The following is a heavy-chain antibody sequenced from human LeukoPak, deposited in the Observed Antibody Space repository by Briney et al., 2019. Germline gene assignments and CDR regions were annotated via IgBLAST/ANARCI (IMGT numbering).Heavy chain of an antibody. Sequence: ASVRVSCKASGYTFTTYDINWVRQATGQGLEWMAWMNPNSGNTGYAQQFQGRVTMTRNTSISTAYMELSSLRSEDTAVYYCARVAGNCGGDCYRLVYWGQGTLVTVSS. CDR1: GYTFTTYD. D-gene: IGHD2-21*01. CDR2: MNPNSGNT. CDR3: ARVAGNCGGDCYRLVY. V-gene: IGHV1-8*01. J-gene: IGHJ4*02.